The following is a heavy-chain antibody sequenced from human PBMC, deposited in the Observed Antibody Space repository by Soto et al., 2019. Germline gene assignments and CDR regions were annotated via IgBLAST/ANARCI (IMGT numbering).Heavy chain of an antibody. J-gene: IGHJ4*01. V-gene: IGHV4-38-2*02. CDR3: ARVHVMVVACSTFDY. CDR2: IYHGGTT. Sequence: SETLSLTCTVSGYSISRGSYWAWIRQPPGKGPEWIASIYHGGTTFYNPSLKSRITISVDTSNNQFSLKLTSVTAADTAVYYCARVHVMVVACSTFDYWGHGTLVTVSS. D-gene: IGHD2-2*01. CDR1: GYSISRGSY.